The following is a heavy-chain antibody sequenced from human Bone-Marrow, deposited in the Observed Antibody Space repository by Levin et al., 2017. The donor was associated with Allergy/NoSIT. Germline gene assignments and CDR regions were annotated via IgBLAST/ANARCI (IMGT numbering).Heavy chain of an antibody. CDR2: IYSSGSA. D-gene: IGHD6-19*01. CDR1: GGSISSGSYY. Sequence: LRLSCTVSGGSISSGSYYWSWIRQPAGKGLEWIGRIYSSGSAHYNPSLKSRVTISVDTSQNQFSLRLSSVTAADTAVYFCARNFRDFSSGWYQDGFDIWGQGTMVTVSS. CDR3: ARNFRDFSSGWYQDGFDI. J-gene: IGHJ3*02. V-gene: IGHV4-61*02.